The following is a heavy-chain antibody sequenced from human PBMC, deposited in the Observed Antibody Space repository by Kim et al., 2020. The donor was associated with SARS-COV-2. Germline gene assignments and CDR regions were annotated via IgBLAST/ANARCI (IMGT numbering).Heavy chain of an antibody. CDR1: GGSISSYS. V-gene: IGHV4-59*13. CDR2: LYYSGST. CDR3: ARDFSGWYFDL. Sequence: SETLSPTCTVSGGSISSYSWSWVRQPPGKGLEWIGYLYYSGSTTYNPSLKSRVTISVDTSKNQFSLKLSSVTAADTAVYYCARDFSGWYFDLWGRGTLVTVSS. J-gene: IGHJ2*01.